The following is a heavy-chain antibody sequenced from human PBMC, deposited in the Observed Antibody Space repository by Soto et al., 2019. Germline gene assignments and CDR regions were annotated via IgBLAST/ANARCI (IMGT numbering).Heavy chain of an antibody. J-gene: IGHJ6*03. CDR1: GFTFSNAW. V-gene: IGHV3-15*01. CDR3: TTDWGRYYYYYYMDV. CDR2: IKSKTDGGTT. Sequence: EVQLVESGGGLVQPGGSLSLSCAASGFTFSNAWMSWVRQAPGKGLEWVGRIKSKTDGGTTDYAAPVKGRFTISRDDSKNTLYLQMNSLKTEDTAVYYCTTDWGRYYYYYYMDVWGKGTTVTVSS. D-gene: IGHD3-16*01.